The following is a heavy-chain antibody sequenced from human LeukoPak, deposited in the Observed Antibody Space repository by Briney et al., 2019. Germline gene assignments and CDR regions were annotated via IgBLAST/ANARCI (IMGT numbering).Heavy chain of an antibody. CDR2: IIPIFGTA. V-gene: IGHV1-69*05. J-gene: IGHJ3*02. D-gene: IGHD3-16*02. Sequence: ASVKVSCKASGGTFSSYAISWVRQAPGQGLEWMGGIIPIFGTANYAQKFQGRVTMTRNTSISTAYMELSSLRSEDTAVYYCAGVLRITFGGVIADDAFDIWGQGTMVTVSS. CDR3: AGVLRITFGGVIADDAFDI. CDR1: GGTFSSYA.